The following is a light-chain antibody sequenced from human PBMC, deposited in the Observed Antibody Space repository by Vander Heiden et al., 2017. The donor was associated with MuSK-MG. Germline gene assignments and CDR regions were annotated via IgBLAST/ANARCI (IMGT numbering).Light chain of an antibody. V-gene: IGKV3-15*01. CDR1: QSVGSN. J-gene: IGKJ2*01. CDR2: DIS. Sequence: EIVMTQSPATLSVSPGERATLSCRASQSVGSNLAWYQQKPGQPPRLLMYDISTRATGIPARFSGSGSETEFTLTTSSLQSEDFAFYYCQQCNNRPPSYTFGQGTKLEIK. CDR3: QQCNNRPPSYT.